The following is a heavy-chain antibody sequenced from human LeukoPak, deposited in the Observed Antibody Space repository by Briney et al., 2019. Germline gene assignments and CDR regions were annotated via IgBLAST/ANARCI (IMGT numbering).Heavy chain of an antibody. CDR3: ARASGGSYSDF. V-gene: IGHV3-48*01. D-gene: IGHD1-26*01. CDR1: GFTFSNYN. Sequence: PGGSLRLSCAASGFTFSNYNVNWVRQAPGKGLEWISYISTSSNTINYADSVKGRFTISRDNAKNSLYLQMNSLRAEDTAVYYCARASGGSYSDFWGQGTLVTVSS. J-gene: IGHJ4*02. CDR2: ISTSSNTI.